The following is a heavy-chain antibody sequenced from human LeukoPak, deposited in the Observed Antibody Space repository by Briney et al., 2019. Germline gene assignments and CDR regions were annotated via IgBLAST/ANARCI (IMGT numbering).Heavy chain of an antibody. D-gene: IGHD3-22*01. V-gene: IGHV3-7*01. Sequence: GGSLRLSCAASGFTFSNYWMSWVRQAPGKGLEWVANVKQDESEKYYVDSVKGRFTISRDNAKNSLYLQMNSLRAEDTAVYYCAKDFTMIVVHPLFDYWGQGTLVTVSS. J-gene: IGHJ4*02. CDR3: AKDFTMIVVHPLFDY. CDR1: GFTFSNYW. CDR2: VKQDESEK.